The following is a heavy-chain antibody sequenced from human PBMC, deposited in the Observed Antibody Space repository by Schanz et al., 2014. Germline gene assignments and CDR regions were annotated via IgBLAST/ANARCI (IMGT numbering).Heavy chain of an antibody. CDR3: AKWMFGKLSAFDI. J-gene: IGHJ3*02. D-gene: IGHD3-10*02. CDR1: GFTFSTSA. CDR2: ISGSSRST. V-gene: IGHV3-23*04. Sequence: EVQLVESGGGLVKPGGSLRLSCAASGFTFSTSAMSWVRQVPGKGLEWVSAISGSSRSTYYADSVKGRFTISRDNTKNTLYLQMNNLRAEDTAVYYCAKWMFGKLSAFDIWGQGTMVTVSS.